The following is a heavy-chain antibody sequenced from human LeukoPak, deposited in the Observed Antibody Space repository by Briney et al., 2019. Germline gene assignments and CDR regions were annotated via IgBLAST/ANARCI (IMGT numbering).Heavy chain of an antibody. V-gene: IGHV3-23*01. Sequence: GGSLRLSCAASGFTFSSYGMSWVRQAPGKGLEWVSAISGSGGSTYYADSVKGRFTISRDNSKNTLYLQMNSLRAEDTAVYYCARKSASGNYPLDYWGQGTLVTVSS. CDR1: GFTFSSYG. J-gene: IGHJ4*02. CDR3: ARKSASGNYPLDY. D-gene: IGHD3-10*01. CDR2: ISGSGGST.